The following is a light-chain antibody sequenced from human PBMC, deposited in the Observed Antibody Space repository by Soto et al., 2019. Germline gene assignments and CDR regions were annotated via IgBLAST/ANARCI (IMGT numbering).Light chain of an antibody. CDR3: QQYNNWPPIT. Sequence: EIVMTQSPATLSVSPGERATLSCRASQSVSSKLAWYQQKPGQAPRLLIHTVSTRATGIPARFSGSGSGTEFTLTIRSLQSEDFAVYYCQQYNNWPPITFGQGTRLEIK. CDR1: QSVSSK. CDR2: TVS. V-gene: IGKV3D-15*01. J-gene: IGKJ5*01.